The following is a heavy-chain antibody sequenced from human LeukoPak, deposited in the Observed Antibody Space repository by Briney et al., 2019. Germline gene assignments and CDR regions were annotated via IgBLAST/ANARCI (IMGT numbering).Heavy chain of an antibody. Sequence: GGSLRLSCAASGFTFSSYAMHWVCQAPGKGLEWVAVISYDGSNKYYADSVKGRFTISRDNSKNTLYLQMNSLRAEDTAVYYCARDTPYYYDSSGYLDYWGQGTLVTVSS. CDR1: GFTFSSYA. J-gene: IGHJ4*02. CDR2: ISYDGSNK. D-gene: IGHD3-22*01. CDR3: ARDTPYYYDSSGYLDY. V-gene: IGHV3-30-3*01.